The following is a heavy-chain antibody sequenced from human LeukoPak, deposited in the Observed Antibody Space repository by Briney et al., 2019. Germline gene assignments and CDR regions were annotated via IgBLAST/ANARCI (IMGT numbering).Heavy chain of an antibody. CDR2: IYHSGST. D-gene: IGHD3-10*01. J-gene: IGHJ4*02. V-gene: IGHV4-4*02. Sequence: NPSETLSLTCAVSGGSISSSNWWSWVRQPPGKGLEWSGEIYHSGSTNYNPSLKGRATISVDKSKNQFSLRLSSVTAADTAVYYCASSAPFGELHSHFDYWGQGTLVTVSS. CDR3: ASSAPFGELHSHFDY. CDR1: GGSISSSNW.